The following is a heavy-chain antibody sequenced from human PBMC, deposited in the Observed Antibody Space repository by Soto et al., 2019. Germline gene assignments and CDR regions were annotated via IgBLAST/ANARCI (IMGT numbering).Heavy chain of an antibody. D-gene: IGHD1-1*01. Sequence: SETLSLTCAVYGGSFSGYYWSWLRQPPGKGLEWIGEINHSGSPNYNPSLKSRVTISVDTSKDQFSLKMTSVTAADTAVYYCATANWSHHYFDPWGQGTLVTV. CDR2: INHSGSP. J-gene: IGHJ5*02. CDR3: ATANWSHHYFDP. CDR1: GGSFSGYY. V-gene: IGHV4-34*01.